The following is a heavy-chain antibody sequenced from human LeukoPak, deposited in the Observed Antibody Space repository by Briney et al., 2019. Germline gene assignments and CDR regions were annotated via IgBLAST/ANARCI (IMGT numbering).Heavy chain of an antibody. J-gene: IGHJ4*02. D-gene: IGHD3-10*01. V-gene: IGHV3-23*01. CDR1: GFTFSSYA. Sequence: GGSLRLSCAAAGFTFSSYAMNWVRQTPGKGLEWVSVIGGSGSSTNYADSVKGRFTISRDNSKNTLYLQMSSLRVEDTAIYYCAKGYYSGSGRYYFDFWGQGTLVTVSS. CDR3: AKGYYSGSGRYYFDF. CDR2: IGGSGSST.